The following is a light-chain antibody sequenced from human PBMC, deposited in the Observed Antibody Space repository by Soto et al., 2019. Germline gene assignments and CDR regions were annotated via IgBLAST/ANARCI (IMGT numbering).Light chain of an antibody. CDR1: QSISSY. CDR3: QQSYSTLSIP. J-gene: IGKJ5*01. Sequence: DIQMTQSPSSLSASVGDRVTITCRASQSISSYLNWYQQKPGKAPKLLIYAASSLQSGVPSRFSGSGSGTDFTLTISSLQPEYFSTYYCQQSYSTLSIPFCQGTRLEIK. CDR2: AAS. V-gene: IGKV1-39*01.